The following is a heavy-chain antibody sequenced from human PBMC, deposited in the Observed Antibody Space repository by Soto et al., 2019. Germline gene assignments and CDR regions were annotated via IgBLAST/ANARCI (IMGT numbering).Heavy chain of an antibody. D-gene: IGHD5-18*01. CDR3: ARGRQLWFFVY. V-gene: IGHV4-34*01. CDR2: INHSGST. Sequence: LSLTCTVSGGSISSGYYWSWIRQPPGKGLEWIGEINHSGSTNYNPSLKSRVTISVDTSKNQFSLKLSSVTAADTAVYYCARGRQLWFFVYWGQGTLVTVSS. J-gene: IGHJ4*02. CDR1: GGSISSGYY.